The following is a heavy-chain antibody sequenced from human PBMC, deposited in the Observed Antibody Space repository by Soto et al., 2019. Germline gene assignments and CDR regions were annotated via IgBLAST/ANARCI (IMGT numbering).Heavy chain of an antibody. Sequence: SVKVSCKASGGTFSSYAISWVRQAPGQGLEWMGGIIPIFGTANYAQKFQGRVTITADESASTAYMELSSLRSEDTAVYYCARRTGGYSYGYGPYYYYYYGMDVWGQGTTVTVSS. V-gene: IGHV1-69*13. D-gene: IGHD5-18*01. J-gene: IGHJ6*02. CDR3: ARRTGGYSYGYGPYYYYYYGMDV. CDR1: GGTFSSYA. CDR2: IIPIFGTA.